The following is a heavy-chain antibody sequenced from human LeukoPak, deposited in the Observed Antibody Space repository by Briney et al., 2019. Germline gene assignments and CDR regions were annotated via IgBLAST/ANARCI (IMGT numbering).Heavy chain of an antibody. CDR3: ASLGGYSYGDPNDY. V-gene: IGHV4-34*01. CDR1: GGSFSGYY. D-gene: IGHD5-18*01. CDR2: INHSGST. Sequence: PSETLSLTCAVYGGSFSGYYWSWIRQPPGKGLEWIGEINHSGSTNYNPSLKSRVTISVDTSKNQFSLKLSSVTAADTAVYYCASLGGYSYGDPNDYWGQGTLVTVSS. J-gene: IGHJ4*02.